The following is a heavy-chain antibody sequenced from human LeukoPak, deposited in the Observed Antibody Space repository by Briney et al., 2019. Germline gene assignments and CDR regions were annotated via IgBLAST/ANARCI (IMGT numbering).Heavy chain of an antibody. D-gene: IGHD5-18*01. CDR3: ARDGRGVDTAMVNVDFDY. V-gene: IGHV3-11*01. J-gene: IGHJ4*02. CDR2: ISDGGRTI. CDR1: GFIFSDHY. Sequence: GGSLRLSCGASGFIFSDHYMSWIRQAPGKGLEWISYISDGGRTIHYADSVKGRFTISRDNAKNSLYLQMNSLRPDDTAVYYCARDGRGVDTAMVNVDFDYWGQGTLVTVSS.